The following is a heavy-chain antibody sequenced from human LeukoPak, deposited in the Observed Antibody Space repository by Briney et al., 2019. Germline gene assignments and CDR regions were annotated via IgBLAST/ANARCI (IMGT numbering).Heavy chain of an antibody. J-gene: IGHJ6*02. CDR3: AKDSSSWYYCYYYYGMDV. V-gene: IGHV3-30*02. CDR1: GFTFSSYG. D-gene: IGHD6-13*01. CDR2: IRYDGSNK. Sequence: GGSLRLSCAASGFTFSSYGMHWVRQAPGKGLEWVAFIRYDGSNKYYADSVKGRFTISRDNSKNTLYLQMNSLRAEDTAVYYCAKDSSSWYYCYYYYGMDVWGQGTTVTVSS.